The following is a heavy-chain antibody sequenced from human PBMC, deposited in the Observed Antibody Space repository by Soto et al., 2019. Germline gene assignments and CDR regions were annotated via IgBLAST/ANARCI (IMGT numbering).Heavy chain of an antibody. CDR3: ARDGGLGY. CDR2: ISYDGSNK. V-gene: IGHV3-30-3*01. Sequence: QVQLVESGGGVVQPGRSLRLSCAASGFTFSSYDMHWVRQAPGKGLEWVAVISYDGSNKYYADSVKGRFTISRDNSKNTLYLQMNSLRAEDTAVYYCARDGGLGYWGQGTLVTVSS. D-gene: IGHD2-15*01. J-gene: IGHJ4*02. CDR1: GFTFSSYD.